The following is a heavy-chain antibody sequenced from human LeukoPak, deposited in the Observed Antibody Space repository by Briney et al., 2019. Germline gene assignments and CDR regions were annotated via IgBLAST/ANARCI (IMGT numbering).Heavy chain of an antibody. CDR3: ARRNSDNYYYYYMDV. D-gene: IGHD1-14*01. CDR2: INHSGST. J-gene: IGHJ6*03. Sequence: SETLSLTCAVYGGSFSGYYWSWIRQPPGKGLEWIGEINHSGSTNYNPSLKSRVTISVDTSKNQFSLKLSSVTAADTAVYYCARRNSDNYYYYYMDVRGKGTTVTISS. CDR1: GGSFSGYY. V-gene: IGHV4-34*01.